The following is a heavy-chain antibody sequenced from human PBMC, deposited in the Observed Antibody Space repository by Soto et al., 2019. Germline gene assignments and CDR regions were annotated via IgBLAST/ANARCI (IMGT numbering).Heavy chain of an antibody. J-gene: IGHJ6*02. CDR2: INAGNGNT. CDR1: GYTFTSYA. Sequence: QVQLVQSGAEEKKPGASVKVSCKASGYTFTSYAMHWVRQAPGQRREWMGWINAGNGNTKYSQKFQGRVTITRDTSASTAYMELSSLRSEDTAVYYCARDPSYYGMDVWGLGTTVTVSS. V-gene: IGHV1-3*05. CDR3: ARDPSYYGMDV.